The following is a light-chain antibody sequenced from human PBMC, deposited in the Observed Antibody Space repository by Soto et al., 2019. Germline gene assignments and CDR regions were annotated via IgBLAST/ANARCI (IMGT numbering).Light chain of an antibody. J-gene: IGKJ3*01. CDR2: AAS. V-gene: IGKV1-17*01. Sequence: DIQMTQSPSSLSASVGDRDTITCRASQGIGILLGWFQQKPGKAPKRLIYAASSLQGGVPSRFSGSGSGTEFTLTISSLQPEDFATYYCLPHHLYPFTFGPGTKVDIK. CDR1: QGIGIL. CDR3: LPHHLYPFT.